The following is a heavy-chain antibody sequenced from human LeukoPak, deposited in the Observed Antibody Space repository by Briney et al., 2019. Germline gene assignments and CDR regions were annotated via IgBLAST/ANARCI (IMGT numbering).Heavy chain of an antibody. Sequence: GGSLRLSCAASGNYWMHWVRQAPGKGLVWASHINSDGSWTSYADSVKGRFTISKDNTKNTVYLQMNSLRAEDTAVYYCVSFYETYWGRGTLVTVSS. V-gene: IGHV3-74*01. CDR1: GNYW. J-gene: IGHJ4*02. CDR2: INSDGSWT. CDR3: VSFYETY. D-gene: IGHD2/OR15-2a*01.